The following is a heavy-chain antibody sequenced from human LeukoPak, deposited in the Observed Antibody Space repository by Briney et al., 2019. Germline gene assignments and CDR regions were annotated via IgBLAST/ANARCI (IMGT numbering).Heavy chain of an antibody. J-gene: IGHJ4*02. CDR2: INPNSGGT. CDR3: ARDPGRWLVGRYYFDY. CDR1: GYTFTGYY. D-gene: IGHD6-19*01. V-gene: IGHV1-2*02. Sequence: GASVKVSCKASGYTFTGYYMHWVRQAPGQGLEWMGWINPNSGGTNYAQKFQGRVTMTRDTSIGTAYMELSRLRSDDTAVYYCARDPGRWLVGRYYFDYWGQGTLVTVSS.